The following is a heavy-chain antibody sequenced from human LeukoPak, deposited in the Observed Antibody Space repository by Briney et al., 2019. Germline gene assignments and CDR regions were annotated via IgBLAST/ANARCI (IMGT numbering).Heavy chain of an antibody. CDR2: ISYDGSNK. CDR1: GFTFSSYA. D-gene: IGHD2-21*01. CDR3: ARDSRVSAT. Sequence: GGSLRLSCAASGFTFSSYAMHWVRQAPGKGLEWVAVISYDGSNKYYADSVKGRFTISRDNAKNSLYLQMNSLRAEDTAVYYCARDSRVSATWGQGTLVTVS. J-gene: IGHJ4*02. V-gene: IGHV3-30-3*01.